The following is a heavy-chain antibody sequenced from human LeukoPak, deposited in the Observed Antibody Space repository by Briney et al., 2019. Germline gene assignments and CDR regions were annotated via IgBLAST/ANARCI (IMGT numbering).Heavy chain of an antibody. J-gene: IGHJ4*02. V-gene: IGHV4-39*01. CDR3: ARHAPNYGGNSEGLDY. CDR2: IYYSGST. D-gene: IGHD4-23*01. CDR1: GGSISSSSYY. Sequence: SETLSLTCTVSGGSISSSSYYWGWIRQPPGKGLEWIGSIYYSGSTYYNPSLKSRVTISVDTSKNQFSLKLSSVTAADTAVYYCARHAPNYGGNSEGLDYWGQGTLVTVSS.